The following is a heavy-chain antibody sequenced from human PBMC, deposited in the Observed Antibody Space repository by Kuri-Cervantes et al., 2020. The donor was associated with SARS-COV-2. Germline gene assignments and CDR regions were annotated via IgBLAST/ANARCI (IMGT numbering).Heavy chain of an antibody. CDR2: ISAYNGNT. Sequence: ASVKVSCKASGYTFTSYGISWVRQAPGQGLEWMGWISAYNGNTNYAQKLQGRVTMTTDTSTSTAYMELKSLRSDDTAVYYCARDERWLQFRYYYYGMDVWGQGTTVTVSS. D-gene: IGHD5-24*01. CDR3: ARDERWLQFRYYYYGMDV. CDR1: GYTFTSYG. V-gene: IGHV1-18*01. J-gene: IGHJ6*02.